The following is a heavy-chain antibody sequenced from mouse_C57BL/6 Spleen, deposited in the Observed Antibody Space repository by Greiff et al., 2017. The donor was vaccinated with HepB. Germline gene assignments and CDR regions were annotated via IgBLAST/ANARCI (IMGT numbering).Heavy chain of an antibody. V-gene: IGHV3-8*01. Sequence: EVKLQESGPGLAKPSQTLSLTCSVTGYSITSDYWNWIRKFPGNKLEYMGYISYSGSTYYNPSLKSRISITRDTSKNQYYLQLNSVTTEDTATYYCARYMATTVVEGYFDVWGTGTTVTVSS. D-gene: IGHD1-1*01. J-gene: IGHJ1*03. CDR3: ARYMATTVVEGYFDV. CDR1: GYSITSDY. CDR2: ISYSGST.